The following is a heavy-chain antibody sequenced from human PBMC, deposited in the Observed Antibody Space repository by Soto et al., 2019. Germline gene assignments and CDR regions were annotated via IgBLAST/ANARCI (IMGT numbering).Heavy chain of an antibody. CDR2: IYYSGST. D-gene: IGHD3-3*01. J-gene: IGHJ6*02. Sequence: SETLSLTCTVSGGSISSGDYYWSWIRQPPGKGLEWIGYIYYSGSTYYNPSLKSRVTISVDTSKNQFSLKLSSVTVADTAVYYCARDDFWSGYLPYGMDVWGQGTTVTVSS. V-gene: IGHV4-30-4*01. CDR3: ARDDFWSGYLPYGMDV. CDR1: GGSISSGDYY.